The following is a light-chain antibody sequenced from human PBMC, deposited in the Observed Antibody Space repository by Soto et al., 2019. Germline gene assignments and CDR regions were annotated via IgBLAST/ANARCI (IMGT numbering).Light chain of an antibody. J-gene: IGKJ1*01. V-gene: IGKV1-5*03. CDR3: QHYNSYSEA. CDR1: QTISSW. Sequence: DPQMTQYPSTLSGSVGDRVTITCRASQTISSWLAWYQQKPGKAPKLLIYKASTLKSGVPSRFSGSGSGTEFTLTISSLQPDDFATYYCQHYNSYSEAFGQGTKVDSK. CDR2: KAS.